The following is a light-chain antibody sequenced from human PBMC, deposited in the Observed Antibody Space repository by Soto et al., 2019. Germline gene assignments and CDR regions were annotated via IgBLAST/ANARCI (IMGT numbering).Light chain of an antibody. J-gene: IGKJ1*01. CDR1: QSISSY. CDR3: QQSYSTPPT. Sequence: DIQMTQSQSSLSGSVGDRVSITFLASQSISSYLNWYQQKPEKAPKLLIYAASSLQSGVPSRFSGSGSGTDFTLTISSLQPEDFATYYCQQSYSTPPTFGQVT. V-gene: IGKV1-39*01. CDR2: AAS.